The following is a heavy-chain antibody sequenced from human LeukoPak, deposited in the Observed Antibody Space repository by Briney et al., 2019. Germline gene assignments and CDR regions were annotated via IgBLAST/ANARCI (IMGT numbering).Heavy chain of an antibody. V-gene: IGHV3-48*03. CDR3: AELGITMIGGV. D-gene: IGHD3-10*02. CDR1: GFTFSSYW. J-gene: IGHJ6*04. Sequence: PGGSLRLSCAASGFTFSSYWMSWVRQAPGKGLEWVSYISSSGSTIYYADSVKGRFTISRDNAKNSLYLQLNSLRAEDTAVYYCAELGITMIGGVWGKGTTVTISS. CDR2: ISSSGSTI.